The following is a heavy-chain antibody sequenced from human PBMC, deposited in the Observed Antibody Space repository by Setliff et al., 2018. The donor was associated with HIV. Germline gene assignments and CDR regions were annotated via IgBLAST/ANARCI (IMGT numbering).Heavy chain of an antibody. CDR3: ARDRGIQLWSPALDY. Sequence: GGSLRLSCAASEFIFSSYTMHWVRQAPGKGLEWVAVISYDGSDEYYADSVKGRFTISRDNSKNTLYLQMNTLRTEDTAVYYCARDRGIQLWSPALDYWGQGTLVTVPQ. D-gene: IGHD5-18*01. V-gene: IGHV3-30*04. J-gene: IGHJ4*02. CDR1: EFIFSSYT. CDR2: ISYDGSDE.